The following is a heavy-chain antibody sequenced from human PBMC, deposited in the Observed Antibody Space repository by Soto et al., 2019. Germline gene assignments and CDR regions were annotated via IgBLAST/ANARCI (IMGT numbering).Heavy chain of an antibody. V-gene: IGHV2-5*02. CDR1: GFSLSTSGVG. CDR2: IYWDDDK. D-gene: IGHD3-16*01. CDR3: AHSQDYVEYFDY. Sequence: QITLKESGPTVVKPTQTLTLTCTFSGFSLSTSGVGVGWIRQPPGKALEWLAVIYWDDDKRYSPSLKSRLTITKYTSKNQVVLTMTNIDPVDTATYYFAHSQDYVEYFDYWGQGTLVTVSS. J-gene: IGHJ4*02.